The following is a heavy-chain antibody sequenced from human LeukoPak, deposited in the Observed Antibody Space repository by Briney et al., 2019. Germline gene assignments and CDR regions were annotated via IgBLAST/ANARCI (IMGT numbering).Heavy chain of an antibody. V-gene: IGHV3-30-3*01. J-gene: IGHJ4*02. CDR2: ISYDGSNK. Sequence: GGSLRLSCAASGFTFSSYAMHWVRQAPGKGLEWVAVISYDGSNKYYADSVKGRFTISRDNSKNTLYLQMNSLRAEDTAVYYCSRCSGGTSYNPLDYWGQGTMVTVSS. D-gene: IGHD2-15*01. CDR1: GFTFSSYA. CDR3: SRCSGGTSYNPLDY.